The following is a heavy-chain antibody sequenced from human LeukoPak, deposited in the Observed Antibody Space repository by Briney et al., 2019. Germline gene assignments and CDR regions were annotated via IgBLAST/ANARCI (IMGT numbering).Heavy chain of an antibody. V-gene: IGHV4-38-2*02. CDR2: IYRSGST. CDR3: AREYWSVIDY. CDR1: GYSISSGYY. Sequence: SETLSLTCTVSGYSISSGYYWGWIRQPPGKGLEWIGSIYRSGSTYYNPSLKSRVTISVDTSKNQFSLKLSSVTAADTAVYYCAREYWSVIDYWGQGTLVTVSS. J-gene: IGHJ4*02. D-gene: IGHD2-8*02.